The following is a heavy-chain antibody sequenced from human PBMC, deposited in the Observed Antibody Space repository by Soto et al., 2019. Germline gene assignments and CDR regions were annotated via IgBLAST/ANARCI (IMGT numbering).Heavy chain of an antibody. V-gene: IGHV3-21*01. CDR2: ISSSSSYI. CDR3: ARDGDFWSGPDAFDI. Sequence: LRLSCPATGFTFSTCAMNWVRQAPGKGLEWVSSISSSSSYIYYADSVKGRFTISRDNAKNSLYLQMNSLRAEDTAVYYCARDGDFWSGPDAFDIWGQGAMVTVSS. J-gene: IGHJ3*02. CDR1: GFTFSTCA. D-gene: IGHD3-3*01.